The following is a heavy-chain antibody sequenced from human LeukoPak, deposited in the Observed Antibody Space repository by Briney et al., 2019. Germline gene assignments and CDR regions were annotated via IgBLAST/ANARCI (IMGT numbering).Heavy chain of an antibody. CDR3: ASIAAADYYFDY. D-gene: IGHD6-13*01. CDR1: GGSFSGYY. Sequence: SETLSLTCAVYGGSFSGYYWSWIRQPPGKGLEWIGEINHSGSTNYNPSLKSRVTISVDTSKNQFSLKLSSVTAADTAVYYCASIAAADYYFDYWGQGTLVTVSS. V-gene: IGHV4-34*01. J-gene: IGHJ4*02. CDR2: INHSGST.